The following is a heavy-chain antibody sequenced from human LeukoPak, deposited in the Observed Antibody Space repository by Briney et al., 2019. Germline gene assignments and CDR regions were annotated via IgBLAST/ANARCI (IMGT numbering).Heavy chain of an antibody. D-gene: IGHD1-26*01. V-gene: IGHV3-23*01. CDR1: GFTFSSYA. CDR2: IEVGGAIT. J-gene: IGHJ4*02. CDR3: AKPLGGSYLFDR. Sequence: GGSLRLSCAASGFTFSSYAMTWVRRAPGKGLEWVSTIEVGGAITHYAASVKGRFTISRDTSKKILYLQMDSLRPEDTAVYYCAKPLGGSYLFDRWGQGTLVTVSS.